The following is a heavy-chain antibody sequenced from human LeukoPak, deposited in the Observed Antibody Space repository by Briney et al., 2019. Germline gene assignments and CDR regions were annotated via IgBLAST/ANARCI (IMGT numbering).Heavy chain of an antibody. D-gene: IGHD4-17*01. V-gene: IGHV3-9*01. J-gene: IGHJ4*02. CDR2: ISWNSGSI. CDR3: AKTPRGDYRKSEFDY. Sequence: GGSLRLSCAASGFTFDDYARHWVRQAPGKGLEWVSGISWNSGSIGYADSVKGRFTISRDNAKNSLYLQMNSLRAEDTALYYCAKTPRGDYRKSEFDYWGQGTLVTVSS. CDR1: GFTFDDYA.